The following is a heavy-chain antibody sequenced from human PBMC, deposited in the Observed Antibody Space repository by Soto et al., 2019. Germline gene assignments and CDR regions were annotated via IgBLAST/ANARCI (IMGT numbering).Heavy chain of an antibody. V-gene: IGHV1-8*01. D-gene: IGHD6-19*01. Sequence: GASVKVSCKASGYTFTSYDTNWVRQATGQGLEWMGWMNPNSGNTGYAQKFQGRVTMTRNTSISTAYMELSSLRPEDTAVYYCARVFDLGYRSGWYLGYWGQGTLVSGSS. J-gene: IGHJ4*02. CDR3: ARVFDLGYRSGWYLGY. CDR1: GYTFTSYD. CDR2: MNPNSGNT.